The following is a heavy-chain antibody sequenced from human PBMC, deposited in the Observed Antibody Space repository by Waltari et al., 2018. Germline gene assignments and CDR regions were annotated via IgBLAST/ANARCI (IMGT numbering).Heavy chain of an antibody. Sequence: QLQLQQSGPGLVKPSQPLSLACSLSGDSISGSYYCNWVRQTAGEGLEWLGYIYSSGSTKYNPSLQSRATISIVNKTQFSLKLAAVTAADTAVYYCARSDVVVAPARNNYYFPMEVWGQGTTVTVSS. CDR2: IYSSGST. CDR3: ARSDVVVAPARNNYYFPMEV. V-gene: IGHV4-61*09. J-gene: IGHJ6*03. CDR1: GDSISGSYY. D-gene: IGHD2-21*01.